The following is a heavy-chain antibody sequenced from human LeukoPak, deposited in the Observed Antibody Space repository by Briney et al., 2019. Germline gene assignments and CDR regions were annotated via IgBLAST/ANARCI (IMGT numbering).Heavy chain of an antibody. J-gene: IGHJ4*02. V-gene: IGHV3-48*01. Sequence: GGSLRLSCAASGFTFSSYSMNWVRQAPGKGLEWVSYISSSSSTIYYADSVKGRFTISRDNAKNSLYLQMNSLRAEDTAVYYCANRLSRPIGYCSSTSCPRDYWGQGTLVTVSS. CDR1: GFTFSSYS. CDR2: ISSSSSTI. D-gene: IGHD2-2*01. CDR3: ANRLSRPIGYCSSTSCPRDY.